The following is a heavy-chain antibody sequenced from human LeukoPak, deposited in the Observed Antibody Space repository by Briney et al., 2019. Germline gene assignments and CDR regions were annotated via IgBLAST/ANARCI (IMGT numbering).Heavy chain of an antibody. D-gene: IGHD5-18*01. CDR2: IYTSGST. Sequence: SQTPSLTCTVSGGSISSRNYYWSWIRQPAGKGLEWIGRIYTSGSTNYNPSLKSRVTISVDTSKNQFSLKLSSVTAADTAVYYCARDVGGYRYGYRPTELYWYFDLWGRGTLVTVSS. CDR3: ARDVGGYRYGYRPTELYWYFDL. V-gene: IGHV4-61*02. CDR1: GGSISSRNYY. J-gene: IGHJ2*01.